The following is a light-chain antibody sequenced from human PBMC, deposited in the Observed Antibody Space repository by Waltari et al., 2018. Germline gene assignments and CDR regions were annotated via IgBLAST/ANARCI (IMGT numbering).Light chain of an antibody. J-gene: IGLJ3*02. CDR2: END. Sequence: HSVLPQPPSVSAAPGQKVTISCPETGPNIKNTHVSSYQQFPGRAPKLLIFENDKRHSGIPARFSGSKSGTSATLGITGLQTGDEADYYCGTWDSTLNGEVFGGGTKLTVL. V-gene: IGLV1-51*02. CDR1: GPNIKNTH. CDR3: GTWDSTLNGEV.